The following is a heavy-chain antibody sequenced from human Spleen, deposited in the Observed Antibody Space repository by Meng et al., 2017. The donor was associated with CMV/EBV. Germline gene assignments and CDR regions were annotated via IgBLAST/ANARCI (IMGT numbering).Heavy chain of an antibody. CDR1: AGSISSYGSF. Sequence: SAGSISSYGSFWGWIRQPPGKGLEWIGMIYYSGGTHYNPSLKSRVIVSVDTSKKNFSLKLSSVTASDTAVYYCVRYYDRSGHHYFDYWGQGSLVTVSS. J-gene: IGHJ4*02. CDR3: VRYYDRSGHHYFDY. CDR2: IYYSGGT. V-gene: IGHV4-39*02. D-gene: IGHD3-22*01.